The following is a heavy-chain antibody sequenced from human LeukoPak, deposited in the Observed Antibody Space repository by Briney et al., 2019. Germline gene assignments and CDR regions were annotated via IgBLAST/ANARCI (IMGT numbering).Heavy chain of an antibody. V-gene: IGHV3-7*01. D-gene: IGHD1-26*01. CDR3: TRDRESGSVVHYYYYMDV. CDR1: GFTFNSYW. CDR2: IKQDGSEK. J-gene: IGHJ6*03. Sequence: GGSLRLSCAGSGFTFNSYWMSWVRQVPGKGLEWVANIKQDGSEKDYLDSVKGRFTISRDNTKNSLYLQMNSLRAEDTAVYYCTRDRESGSVVHYYYYMDVWGKGTTVTVSS.